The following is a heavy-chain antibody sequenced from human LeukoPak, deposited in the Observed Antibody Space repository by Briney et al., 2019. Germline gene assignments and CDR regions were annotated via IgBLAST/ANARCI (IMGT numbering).Heavy chain of an antibody. Sequence: PGGSLRLSCAASGFILSTYDMHWVRQAPGKGLEWVAVISYDGSHQYYADSVQGRFTISRDIPKNTLYLQMNSLRPEDTAIYYCARPPPASMIRGVIIPHFDTWGQGTLVTVSS. V-gene: IGHV3-30*03. CDR3: ARPPPASMIRGVIIPHFDT. J-gene: IGHJ4*02. D-gene: IGHD3-10*01. CDR1: GFILSTYD. CDR2: ISYDGSHQ.